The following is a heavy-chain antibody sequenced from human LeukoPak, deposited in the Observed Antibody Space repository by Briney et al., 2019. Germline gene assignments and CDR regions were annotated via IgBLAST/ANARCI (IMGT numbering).Heavy chain of an antibody. Sequence: GGSLRLSCAASGFIFSSYGMNWVRQAPGKGLEWVSAISGSGGTTIYADSVKGRFTISRDNSKNTLYLQMDSLRAEDTAIYYVTRTAQYTCFDPWGQGTLVTVSS. D-gene: IGHD1-7*01. CDR3: TRTAQYTCFDP. CDR1: GFIFSSYG. V-gene: IGHV3-23*01. J-gene: IGHJ5*02. CDR2: ISGSGGTT.